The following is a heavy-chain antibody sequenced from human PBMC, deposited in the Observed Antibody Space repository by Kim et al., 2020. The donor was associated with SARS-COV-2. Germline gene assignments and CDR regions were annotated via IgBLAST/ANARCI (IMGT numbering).Heavy chain of an antibody. D-gene: IGHD3-22*01. Sequence: TPSLKSRVTISVDTSKNQFSLKLSSVTAADTAVYYCASNSRNYYYYGMDVWGQGTTVTVSS. V-gene: IGHV4-59*01. CDR3: ASNSRNYYYYGMDV. J-gene: IGHJ6*02.